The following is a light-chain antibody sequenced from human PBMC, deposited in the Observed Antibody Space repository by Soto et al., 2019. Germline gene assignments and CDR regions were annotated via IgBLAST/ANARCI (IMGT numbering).Light chain of an antibody. CDR2: DNN. Sequence: QSVLTQPSLVSAAPGQKVTLSCSGSSSNIENNYVSWYQQFPGTAPKLLIYDNNKRPSGIPDRFSGSKSGTSATLGIAGLQTGDEADYYCGTWDSSLSAGVFGGGTKLTVL. CDR3: GTWDSSLSAGV. V-gene: IGLV1-51*01. J-gene: IGLJ2*01. CDR1: SSNIENNY.